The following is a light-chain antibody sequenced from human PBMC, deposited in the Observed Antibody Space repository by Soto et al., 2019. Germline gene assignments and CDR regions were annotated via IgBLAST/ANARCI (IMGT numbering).Light chain of an antibody. J-gene: IGKJ5*01. V-gene: IGKV3-20*01. CDR1: QSVSSR. CDR2: GAS. CDR3: QHYVERSPIT. Sequence: EIVLTQSPGTLCLSPGERATLSCRASQSVSSRLAWYQHKSGQAPRLLISGASNRATGIPDRFSGGGSGTDFTLIISRLEPEDFALYYCQHYVERSPITFGQGTQLEIK.